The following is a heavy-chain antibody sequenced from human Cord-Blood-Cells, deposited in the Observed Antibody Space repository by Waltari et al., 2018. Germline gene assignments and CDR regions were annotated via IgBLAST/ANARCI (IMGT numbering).Heavy chain of an antibody. Sequence: QVQLVQSGAEVKKPGSSVKVSCKASGGTFSSYAIRWGRQAPGQGLEWMGGIIPIFGTANYAQKFQGRVTITADESTSTAYMELSSLRSEDTAVYYCARDLLAPTGDRSWYFDLWGRGTLVTVSS. CDR3: ARDLLAPTGDRSWYFDL. V-gene: IGHV1-69*01. D-gene: IGHD7-27*01. CDR1: GGTFSSYA. J-gene: IGHJ2*01. CDR2: IIPIFGTA.